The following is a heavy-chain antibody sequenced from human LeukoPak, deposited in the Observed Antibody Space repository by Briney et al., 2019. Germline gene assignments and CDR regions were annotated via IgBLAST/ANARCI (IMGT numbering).Heavy chain of an antibody. V-gene: IGHV4-34*01. D-gene: IGHD5-12*01. J-gene: IGHJ4*02. CDR3: ASRGYSGYARD. CDR1: GGSFSGYY. CDR2: INHSGST. Sequence: SGTLSLTCAFYGGSFSGYYWGGIRRPPGKGLEWIGEINHSGSTNYNPSLKSRVTISVDTSKNQFSLKLSSVTAADTAVYYCASRGYSGYARDWGQGTLVTVSS.